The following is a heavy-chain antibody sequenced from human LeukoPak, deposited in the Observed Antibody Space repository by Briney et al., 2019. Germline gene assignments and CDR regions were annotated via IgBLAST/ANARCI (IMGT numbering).Heavy chain of an antibody. J-gene: IGHJ3*02. V-gene: IGHV3-9*01. Sequence: PGRSLRLSCAASGFTFDDYAMHWLRQAPGKGLEWVSGISWNSGSIGYADSVKGRFTISRDNAKNSLYLQMNSLRAEDTALYYCAKAILGYAFDIWGQGTMVTVSS. CDR2: ISWNSGSI. CDR1: GFTFDDYA. CDR3: AKAILGYAFDI. D-gene: IGHD2-15*01.